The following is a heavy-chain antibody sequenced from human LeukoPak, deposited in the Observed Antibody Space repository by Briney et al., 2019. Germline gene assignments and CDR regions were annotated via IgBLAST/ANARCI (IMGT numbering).Heavy chain of an antibody. CDR3: ARALGGDYGMDV. V-gene: IGHV3-33*01. CDR2: IWYDGSNQ. J-gene: IGHJ6*04. CDR1: GFTFSTYA. D-gene: IGHD2-15*01. Sequence: PGRSLRVSCAASGFTFSTYAMHWVRQAPGKGLEWVAVIWYDGSNQYYADSVKGRFTISRDNSKNTLYLQMNSLRAEDTAVYYCARALGGDYGMDVWGKGTTVTVSS.